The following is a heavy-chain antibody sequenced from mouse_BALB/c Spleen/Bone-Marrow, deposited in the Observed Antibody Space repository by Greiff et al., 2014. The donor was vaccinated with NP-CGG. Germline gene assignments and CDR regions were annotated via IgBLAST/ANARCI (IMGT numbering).Heavy chain of an antibody. Sequence: QVQLKHSGAELARPGASVKMSCRASGYTFTTYTIHWVRQRPGQGLEWIGYINPSSGYTNYIQKFKDKATLTADKSSSTAYMQLSSLTSEDSAVYYCARRDDGYVVFDYWGQGTTLTVSS. V-gene: IGHV1-4*01. D-gene: IGHD2-3*01. CDR2: INPSSGYT. J-gene: IGHJ2*01. CDR3: ARRDDGYVVFDY. CDR1: GYTFTTYT.